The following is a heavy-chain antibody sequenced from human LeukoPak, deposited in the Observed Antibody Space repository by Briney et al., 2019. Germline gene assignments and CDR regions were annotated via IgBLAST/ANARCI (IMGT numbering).Heavy chain of an antibody. CDR2: IHYSGRT. V-gene: IGHV4-59*02. CDR1: GGSVSGYY. J-gene: IGHJ3*02. CDR3: VRDSGYSSSWYLIDDDFDI. D-gene: IGHD6-13*01. Sequence: PSETLSLTCAVSGGSVSGYYWSWVRQFPGRRLGWIGYIHYSGRTNYNPSLKSRITLSLETSSNQISLELKSVTSADTALYYCVRDSGYSSSWYLIDDDFDIWGQGTMVIVSA.